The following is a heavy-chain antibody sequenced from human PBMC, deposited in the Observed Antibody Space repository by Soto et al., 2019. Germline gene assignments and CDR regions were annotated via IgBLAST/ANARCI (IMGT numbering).Heavy chain of an antibody. Sequence: EVQLVESGGGLVKPGGSLRLSCAASGFIFSDYTLNRVRQAPGKGLEWVSSISSGSTYTYYADSVKGRFTISRDNAQNSLYLQINSLRGEDTAVYYCAREKVSTGKYSFDYWGQGALVTVSS. CDR1: GFIFSDYT. CDR3: AREKVSTGKYSFDY. D-gene: IGHD3-9*01. CDR2: ISSGSTYT. V-gene: IGHV3-21*01. J-gene: IGHJ4*02.